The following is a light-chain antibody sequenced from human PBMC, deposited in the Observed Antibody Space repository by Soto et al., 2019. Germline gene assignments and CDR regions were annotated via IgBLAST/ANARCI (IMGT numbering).Light chain of an antibody. Sequence: DLQMTQTPSSLSAYVGDRVTITCQASQDINNCLNWYHQKPGKAPNLLIYDASNLETGVPSRFSGSGSGTHFTLTITGLQPEDIATYYCQQYDNLPLTFGPGTKVEIK. J-gene: IGKJ3*01. CDR1: QDINNC. V-gene: IGKV1-33*01. CDR2: DAS. CDR3: QQYDNLPLT.